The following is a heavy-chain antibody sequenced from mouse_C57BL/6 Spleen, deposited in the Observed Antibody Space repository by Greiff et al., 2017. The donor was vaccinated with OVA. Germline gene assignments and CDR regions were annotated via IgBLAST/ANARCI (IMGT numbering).Heavy chain of an antibody. J-gene: IGHJ2*01. CDR2: ISSGSSTI. D-gene: IGHD1-1*01. CDR3: AIITTVVATEYYFDY. Sequence: EVKLQESGGGLVKPGGSLKLSCAASGFTFSDYGMHWVRQAPEKGLEWVAYISSGSSTIYYADTVKGRFTISRDNAKNTLFLQMTSLRSEDTAMYYCAIITTVVATEYYFDYWGQGTTLTVSS. V-gene: IGHV5-17*01. CDR1: GFTFSDYG.